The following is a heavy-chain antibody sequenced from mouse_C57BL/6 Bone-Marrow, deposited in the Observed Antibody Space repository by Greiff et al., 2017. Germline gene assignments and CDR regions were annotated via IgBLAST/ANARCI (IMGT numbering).Heavy chain of an antibody. CDR1: GYTFTSYW. V-gene: IGHV1-69*01. Sequence: VQLQQPGAELVMPGASVKLSCKASGYTFTSYWMHWVKQRPGQGLEWIGEIDPSDSYTNYNQKFKGKSTLTVDKSSSTAYMQLSSLTSEDSAVYYCARSGPNWYFDVWGTGTTVTVSS. CDR2: IDPSDSYT. J-gene: IGHJ1*03. CDR3: ARSGPNWYFDV.